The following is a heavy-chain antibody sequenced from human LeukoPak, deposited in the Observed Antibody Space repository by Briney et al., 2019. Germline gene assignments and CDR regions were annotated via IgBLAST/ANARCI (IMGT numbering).Heavy chain of an antibody. CDR3: ASFGLAAAGTAFDY. J-gene: IGHJ4*02. CDR2: ISAYNGNT. Sequence: ASVKVSCKASGYTITSYGISWVRQAPGQGLEWMGWISAYNGNTNYAQKLQGRVTMTTDTSTSTAYMELRSLRSDDTAVYYCASFGLAAAGTAFDYWGQGTLVAVSS. CDR1: GYTITSYG. V-gene: IGHV1-18*01. D-gene: IGHD6-13*01.